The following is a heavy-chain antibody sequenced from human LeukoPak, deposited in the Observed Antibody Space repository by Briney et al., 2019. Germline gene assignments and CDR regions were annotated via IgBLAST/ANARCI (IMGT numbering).Heavy chain of an antibody. J-gene: IGHJ6*03. CDR2: IHTSGST. D-gene: IGHD2-2*01. Sequence: SETLSLTCTVSGGSISSGSYYWSWIRQPAGRGLEWTGRIHTSGSTNYNPSLKSRVTISVDTSKNQFSLKLSSVTTADTAVYYCARDSRDIVVVPAALEYYYYYYMDVWGKGTTVTISS. V-gene: IGHV4-61*02. CDR1: GGSISSGSYY. CDR3: ARDSRDIVVVPAALEYYYYYYMDV.